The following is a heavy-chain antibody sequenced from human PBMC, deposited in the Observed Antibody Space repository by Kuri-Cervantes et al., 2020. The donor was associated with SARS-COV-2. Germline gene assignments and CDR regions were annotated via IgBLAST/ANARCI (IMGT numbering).Heavy chain of an antibody. J-gene: IGHJ4*02. CDR1: GGSISSSSYY. CDR2: IYYSGST. V-gene: IGHV4-39*07. Sequence: SETLSLTCTVSGGSISSSSYYWGWIRQPPGKGLEWIGSIYYSGSTYYNPSLKSRVTISVDTSKNQFFLQLDSVTAADTAVYFCARASTSFDDWGQGTPVTVSS. CDR3: ARASTSFDD. D-gene: IGHD4-11*01.